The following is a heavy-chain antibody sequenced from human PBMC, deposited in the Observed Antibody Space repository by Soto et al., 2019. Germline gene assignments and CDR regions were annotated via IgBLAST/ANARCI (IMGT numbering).Heavy chain of an antibody. J-gene: IGHJ5*02. CDR3: AAAHMGVAVLNWFDP. D-gene: IGHD6-19*01. CDR1: GDSISSGGHY. V-gene: IGHV4-31*11. CDR2: ISYSGTA. Sequence: PSETLSLTCGVSGDSISSGGHYWTWIRQHPGKGLEFLGYISYSGTAYYNPSLKSRIILSIDKAANQFSLELRSVTAADTAVYYCAAAHMGVAVLNWFDPWGHGTLVTVSS.